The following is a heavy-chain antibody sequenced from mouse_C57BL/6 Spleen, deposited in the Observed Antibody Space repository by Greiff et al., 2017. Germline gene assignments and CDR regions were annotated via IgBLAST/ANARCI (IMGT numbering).Heavy chain of an antibody. CDR1: GFTFSSYA. D-gene: IGHD2-5*01. CDR3: ASDRSNYGPFDY. CDR2: ISDGGSYT. Sequence: EVQVVESGGGLVKPGGSLKLSCAASGFTFSSYAMSWVRQTPEKRLEWVATISDGGSYTYYPDNVKGRFTISRDNAKNNLYLQMSHLKSEDTAMYYCASDRSNYGPFDYWGQGTTLTVAS. V-gene: IGHV5-4*01. J-gene: IGHJ2*01.